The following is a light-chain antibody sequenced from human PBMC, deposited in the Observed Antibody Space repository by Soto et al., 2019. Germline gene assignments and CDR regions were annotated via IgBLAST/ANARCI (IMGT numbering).Light chain of an antibody. Sequence: QSVLTQPPSASGTPGQRVTISCSGSSSNIGTNTVNWYQQPPGTAPKLLIYSNNQQPSGVPDRFSGSKSGTSASLAISGLQSEDEADYDCAAWDDSLNGYVFGTGTKVTVL. CDR1: SSNIGTNT. CDR3: AAWDDSLNGYV. CDR2: SNN. J-gene: IGLJ1*01. V-gene: IGLV1-44*01.